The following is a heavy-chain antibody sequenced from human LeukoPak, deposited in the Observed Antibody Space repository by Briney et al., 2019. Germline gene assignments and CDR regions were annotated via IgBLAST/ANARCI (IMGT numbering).Heavy chain of an antibody. V-gene: IGHV4-30-2*01. CDR2: IYHSGST. Sequence: NPSETLSLTCAVSGGSISSGGYSWSWIRQPPGKGLEWIGYIYHSGSTYYNPSLKSRVTISVDRSKNQFSLKLSSVTAADTAVYYCASYGDYGIDYWGQGTLVTVSS. CDR1: GGSISSGGYS. J-gene: IGHJ4*02. CDR3: ASYGDYGIDY. D-gene: IGHD4-17*01.